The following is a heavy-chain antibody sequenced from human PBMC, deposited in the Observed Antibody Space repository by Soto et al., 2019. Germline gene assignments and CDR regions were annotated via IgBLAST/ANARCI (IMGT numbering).Heavy chain of an antibody. CDR3: ARSNQIVGATN. D-gene: IGHD1-26*01. Sequence: SETLSLTCAVYGGSFSGYYWSWIRQPPGKGLEWIGEINHSGSTNYNPSLKSRVTISVDTSKNQFSLKLSSVTAADTAVHYCARSNQIVGATNWGQGTLVTVSS. CDR2: INHSGST. J-gene: IGHJ4*02. CDR1: GGSFSGYY. V-gene: IGHV4-34*01.